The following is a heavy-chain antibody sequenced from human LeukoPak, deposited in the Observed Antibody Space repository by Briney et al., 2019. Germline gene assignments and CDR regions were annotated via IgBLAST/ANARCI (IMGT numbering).Heavy chain of an antibody. J-gene: IGHJ4*02. CDR2: IYYSGST. CDR1: GDSISSSSYY. CDR3: AKYGNSGWVIDN. Sequence: PSETLSLTCTVSGDSISSSSYYWGWIRQPPGKGLEWIGSIYYSGSTYYNPSLKSRVTISVDTSKNQFSLKLSSVTAADTAVYFCAKYGNSGWVIDNWGQGPLVTVSS. V-gene: IGHV4-39*01. D-gene: IGHD6-19*01.